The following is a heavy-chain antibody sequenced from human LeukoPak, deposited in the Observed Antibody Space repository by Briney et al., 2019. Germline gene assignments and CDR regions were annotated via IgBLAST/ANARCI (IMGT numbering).Heavy chain of an antibody. CDR1: GFTFSNAW. CDR3: TKEIPTGYCSSASCYENWFDP. D-gene: IGHD2-2*01. J-gene: IGHJ5*02. Sequence: GGSLRLSCAASGFTFSNAWMSWVRQAPGKGLEWVGRIKSKTDGGTTDYAAPVKGRFTISRDDSKNTLYLQMNSLKTEDTAVYYCTKEIPTGYCSSASCYENWFDPWGQGTLVTVSS. V-gene: IGHV3-15*01. CDR2: IKSKTDGGTT.